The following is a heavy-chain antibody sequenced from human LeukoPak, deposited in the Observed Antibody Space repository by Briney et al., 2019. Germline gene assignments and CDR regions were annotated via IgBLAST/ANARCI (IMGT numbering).Heavy chain of an antibody. J-gene: IGHJ4*02. D-gene: IGHD1-26*01. CDR1: GYTFTGYN. CDR2: INPKSGGT. CDR3: ATFSGTYQSDY. V-gene: IGHV1-2*06. Sequence: ASVKVSCKASGYTFTGYNIHWVRQAPGQGLEWMGRINPKSGGTNYAQNFQDRVTMTRDTSISTAYMELSSLRSDDTAVYFCATFSGTYQSDYWGQGTLVTVSS.